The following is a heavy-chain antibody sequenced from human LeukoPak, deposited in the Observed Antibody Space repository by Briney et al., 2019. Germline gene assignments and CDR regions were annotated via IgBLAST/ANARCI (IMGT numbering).Heavy chain of an antibody. CDR3: ARDLGGYSYGGYYYYGMDV. CDR1: GGTFSSYT. J-gene: IGHJ6*02. D-gene: IGHD5-18*01. Sequence: SVKVSCKASGGTFSSYTISWVRQAPGQELEWMGRIIPILGIANYAQKFQGRVTITADKSTSTAYMELSSLRSEDTAVYYCARDLGGYSYGGYYYYGMDVWGQGTTVTVSS. CDR2: IIPILGIA. V-gene: IGHV1-69*04.